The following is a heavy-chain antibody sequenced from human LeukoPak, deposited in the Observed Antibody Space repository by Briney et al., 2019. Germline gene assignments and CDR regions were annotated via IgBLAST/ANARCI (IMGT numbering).Heavy chain of an antibody. CDR3: TRAITGNGWKYCFDY. D-gene: IGHD1-14*01. V-gene: IGHV3-49*04. J-gene: IGHJ4*02. CDR2: LRSNTYRGTT. Sequence: GRSLRLSCTASGFNFGDYAMTWVRQAPGEGLEWIGLLRSNTYRGTTEYAASVKDRFTISKDAFQGIAYLQMNSLKTEDTAVYYCTRAITGNGWKYCFDYWGQGTLVTVSS. CDR1: GFNFGDYA.